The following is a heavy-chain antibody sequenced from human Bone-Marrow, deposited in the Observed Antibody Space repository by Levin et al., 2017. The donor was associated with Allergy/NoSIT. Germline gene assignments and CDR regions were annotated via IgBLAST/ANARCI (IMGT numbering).Heavy chain of an antibody. D-gene: IGHD6-13*01. CDR2: ISGSSSYI. J-gene: IGHJ6*03. V-gene: IGHV3-11*05. Sequence: GGSLRLSCSASGFTFSDYYMVWIRQAPGKGLEWVSYISGSSSYINYADAVKGRITISRDNAKNSVFLQMKSLRAEDTAMYYCARAHYRSSWYHMDVWGKGTTVTVSS. CDR3: ARAHYRSSWYHMDV. CDR1: GFTFSDYY.